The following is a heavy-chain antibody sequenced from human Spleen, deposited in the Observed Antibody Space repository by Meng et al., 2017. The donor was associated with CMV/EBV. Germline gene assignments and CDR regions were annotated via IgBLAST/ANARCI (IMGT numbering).Heavy chain of an antibody. CDR2: INPNSGGT. D-gene: IGHD2-2*01. CDR1: FNGYY. V-gene: IGHV1-2*02. J-gene: IGHJ5*02. CDR3: ARSIVVVPAAGGVNRWFDP. Sequence: FNGYYMHWGRQAPGQGLEWMGWINPNSGGTNYAQKFQGRVTMTRDTSISTAYMELSRLRSDDTAVYYCARSIVVVPAAGGVNRWFDPWGQGTLVTVSS.